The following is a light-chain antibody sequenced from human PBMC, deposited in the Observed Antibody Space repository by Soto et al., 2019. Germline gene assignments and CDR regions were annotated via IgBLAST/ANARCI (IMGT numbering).Light chain of an antibody. V-gene: IGLV1-51*01. CDR1: SSNIGNNY. CDR2: DNN. J-gene: IGLJ1*01. Sequence: QSVLTQPPSVSAAPGRKVTISCSGSSSNIGNNYVSWYQQLPGTAPKLLIYDNNKRPSGIPDRFSGSKSGNTASLTISGLQAEDEADYSCCSSAGTYTFVFGTGTKVTVL. CDR3: CSSAGTYTFV.